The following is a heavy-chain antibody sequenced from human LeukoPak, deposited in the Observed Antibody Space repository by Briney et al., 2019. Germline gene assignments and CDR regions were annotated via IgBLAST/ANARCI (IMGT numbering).Heavy chain of an antibody. CDR3: ARDVGANTDY. CDR2: TRNKANSYTT. CDR1: GFTFSDRY. V-gene: IGHV3-72*01. D-gene: IGHD1-26*01. Sequence: HPGGSLRLSCAASGFTFSDRYMAWVRQAPGKGLEWVGRTRNKANSYTTEYAASVKGRFTISRDDSKNSLYLQMNSLKTEDTAVYYCARDVGANTDYWGQGTLVTVSS. J-gene: IGHJ4*02.